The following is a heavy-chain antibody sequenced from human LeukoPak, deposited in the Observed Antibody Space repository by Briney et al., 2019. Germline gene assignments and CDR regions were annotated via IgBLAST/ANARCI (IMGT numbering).Heavy chain of an antibody. J-gene: IGHJ5*02. CDR2: IIPIFGTA. Sequence: ASVKVSCKASGGTFSSYAISWVRQAPGQGLEWMGGIIPIFGTANYAQKFQGRVTITADESTSTAYMELSSLRSEDTAVYYCARDPIVGATSVGNWFDPWGQGTLVTVSS. D-gene: IGHD1-26*01. CDR3: ARDPIVGATSVGNWFDP. CDR1: GGTFSSYA. V-gene: IGHV1-69*13.